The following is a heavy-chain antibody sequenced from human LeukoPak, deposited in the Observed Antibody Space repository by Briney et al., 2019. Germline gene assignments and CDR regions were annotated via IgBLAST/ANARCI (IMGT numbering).Heavy chain of an antibody. CDR1: GFSFSTYS. V-gene: IGHV3-23*01. Sequence: PGGSLRLSCATSGFSFSTYSMAWVRQAPGRGLEWVSVISGGGYIVYADSVKGQFTISRDNSENTVYLQMNSLRAEDTAIYYCARERDRGTDVADHFDHWGQGTLVTVSS. CDR2: ISGGGYI. CDR3: ARERDRGTDVADHFDH. J-gene: IGHJ4*02. D-gene: IGHD6-19*01.